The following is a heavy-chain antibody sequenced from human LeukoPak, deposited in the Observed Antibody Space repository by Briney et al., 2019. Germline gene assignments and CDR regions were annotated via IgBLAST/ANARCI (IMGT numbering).Heavy chain of an antibody. Sequence: SETLSLTCTVSGGSISSSSYYWGWIRQPPGKGLEWIGSIYYSGSTYYNPSLKSRVTISVDTSKIQFSLKLSSVTAADTAMYYCARGDSSGFARPFDYWGQGTLVTVSS. D-gene: IGHD3-22*01. CDR2: IYYSGST. CDR3: ARGDSSGFARPFDY. CDR1: GGSISSSSYY. J-gene: IGHJ4*02. V-gene: IGHV4-39*07.